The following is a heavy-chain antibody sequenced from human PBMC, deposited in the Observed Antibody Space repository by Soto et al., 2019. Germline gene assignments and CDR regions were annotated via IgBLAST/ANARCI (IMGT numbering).Heavy chain of an antibody. D-gene: IGHD3-10*01. CDR1: GFTFRSYG. CDR3: ARDLGSGSYFSMYYYYYGMDV. V-gene: IGHV3-33*01. CDR2: IWYDGSNK. Sequence: PGGSLRLSCAASGFTFRSYGMHWVRQAPGKGLEWVAVIWYDGSNKYYADSVKGRFTISRDNSKNTLYLQMNSLRAEDTAVYYCARDLGSGSYFSMYYYYYGMDVWGQGTTVTVSS. J-gene: IGHJ6*02.